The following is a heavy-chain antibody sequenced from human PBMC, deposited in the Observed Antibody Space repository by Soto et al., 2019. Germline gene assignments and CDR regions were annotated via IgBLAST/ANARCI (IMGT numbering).Heavy chain of an antibody. D-gene: IGHD1-1*01. V-gene: IGHV1-69*02. CDR3: AWEELDDRKAFDI. CDR2: IIRILGIA. Sequence: QAQLVQSGAEVEKPGSSVKVSCKACGGTCSSYPISWVRQTPGPGLEWMGRIIRILGIANYAQKFQGRVTITADKSTSTAYMEVRSVRSEYTAVCDCAWEELDDRKAFDIGGRGTLVTVSS. J-gene: IGHJ3*02. CDR1: GGTCSSYP.